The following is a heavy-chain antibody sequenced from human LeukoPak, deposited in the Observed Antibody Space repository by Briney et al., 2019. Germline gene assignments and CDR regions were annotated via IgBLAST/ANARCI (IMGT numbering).Heavy chain of an antibody. Sequence: GGSLRLSCRASGFIFGDYAMSWVRQAPGKGLEWVAVVSYDGSNIYYADSVKGRFTISRDNSKNTLYLQMNSLRAEDTAVCYCARDPRAYCSSTSCYAFDYWGQGTLVTVSS. CDR1: GFIFGDYA. CDR3: ARDPRAYCSSTSCYAFDY. J-gene: IGHJ4*02. V-gene: IGHV3-30*03. CDR2: VSYDGSNI. D-gene: IGHD2-2*01.